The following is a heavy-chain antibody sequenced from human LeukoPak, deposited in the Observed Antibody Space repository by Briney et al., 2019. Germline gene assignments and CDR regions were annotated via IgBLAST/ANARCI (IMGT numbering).Heavy chain of an antibody. D-gene: IGHD1-7*01. V-gene: IGHV3-7*01. CDR1: GFTFSSYW. CDR3: ARSAPTGTTHWFDP. Sequence: GGPLRLSCAASGFTFSSYWMSWVRQAPGKGLEWVANIKQDGSEKYYVDSVKGRFTISRDNAKNSLYLQMNSLRAEDTAVYYCARSAPTGTTHWFDPWGQGTLVTVSS. J-gene: IGHJ5*02. CDR2: IKQDGSEK.